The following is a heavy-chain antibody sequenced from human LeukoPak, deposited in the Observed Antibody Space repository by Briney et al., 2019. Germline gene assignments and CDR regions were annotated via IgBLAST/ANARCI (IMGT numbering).Heavy chain of an antibody. CDR2: INPNSGGT. J-gene: IGHJ5*02. V-gene: IGHV1-2*02. CDR1: GYTFTGYY. CDR3: AKDRRGYGSGSYHNWFDP. Sequence: ASVKVSCKASGYTFTGYYMHWVRQAPGQGLEWMGWINPNSGGTNYAQKFRGRVTMTRDTSISTAYMELSRLRSDDTAVYYCAKDRRGYGSGSYHNWFDPWGQGTLVTVSS. D-gene: IGHD3-10*01.